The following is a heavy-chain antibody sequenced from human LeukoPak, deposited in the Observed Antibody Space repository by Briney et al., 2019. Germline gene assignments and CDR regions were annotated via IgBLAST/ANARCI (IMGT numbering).Heavy chain of an antibody. V-gene: IGHV1-18*01. CDR1: GYTFTSYG. CDR3: ARVFTIFGVVICYFDY. J-gene: IGHJ4*02. Sequence: WASVKVSCKASGYTFTSYGISWVRQAPGQGLEWMGWISAYNGYTNYAQKLQGRVTMTTDTSTSTAYMELRSLRSDDTAVYYCARVFTIFGVVICYFDYWGQGTLVTVSS. D-gene: IGHD3-3*01. CDR2: ISAYNGYT.